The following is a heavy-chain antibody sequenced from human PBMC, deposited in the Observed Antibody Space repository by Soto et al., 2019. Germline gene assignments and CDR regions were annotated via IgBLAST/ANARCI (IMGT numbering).Heavy chain of an antibody. V-gene: IGHV3-23*01. Sequence: EVQLLESGGGLVQPGGSLRLSCAASGFTFSSYAMNWVRQAPGKGLEWVSVISGSGGSTYYADSVKGRFTISRDNSKNPLYLQMNSLRAEDTAVYYCARRSSGWYFDSWGQGTLVTVSS. J-gene: IGHJ4*02. CDR2: ISGSGGST. CDR1: GFTFSSYA. CDR3: ARRSSGWYFDS. D-gene: IGHD6-19*01.